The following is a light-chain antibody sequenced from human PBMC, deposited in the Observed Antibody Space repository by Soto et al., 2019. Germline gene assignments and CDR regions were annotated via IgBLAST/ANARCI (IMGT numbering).Light chain of an antibody. Sequence: AIRMTQSPSSFSASTGDRVTITCRASQSIGTYLAWYQQIPGRAPKLLIFAASTLQRGVPSRFSGSGSGTDFTLSISCLQSEDFATYDCQQYYISPPTFGGGTKVEIK. V-gene: IGKV1-8*01. CDR3: QQYYISPPT. J-gene: IGKJ4*01. CDR1: QSIGTY. CDR2: AAS.